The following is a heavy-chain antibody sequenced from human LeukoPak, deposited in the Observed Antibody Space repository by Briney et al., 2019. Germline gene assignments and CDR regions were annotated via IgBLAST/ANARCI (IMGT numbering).Heavy chain of an antibody. Sequence: PSETLSLTCAVYGGSFIGYYWSWIRQPPGKGLEWIGEINHSGSTNYNPSLKSRVTISVDTSKNQFSLKLSSVTAADTAVYYCARGPRGYSYGYVGYWGQGTLVTVSS. D-gene: IGHD5-18*01. J-gene: IGHJ4*02. CDR3: ARGPRGYSYGYVGY. V-gene: IGHV4-34*01. CDR1: GGSFIGYY. CDR2: INHSGST.